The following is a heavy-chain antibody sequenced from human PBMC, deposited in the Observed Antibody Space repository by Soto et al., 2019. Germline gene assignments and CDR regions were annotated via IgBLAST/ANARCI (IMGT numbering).Heavy chain of an antibody. D-gene: IGHD1-26*01. Sequence: SVKVSCKASGGTFSRYAISWVRQAPGQGLEWMGGIIPIFGTANYAQKFQGRVTITADESTSTAYMELSSLRFEDTAVYYCARAIVAPTTTGWLDPWGQGTLVTVSS. V-gene: IGHV1-69*13. CDR1: GGTFSRYA. J-gene: IGHJ5*02. CDR2: IIPIFGTA. CDR3: ARAIVAPTTTGWLDP.